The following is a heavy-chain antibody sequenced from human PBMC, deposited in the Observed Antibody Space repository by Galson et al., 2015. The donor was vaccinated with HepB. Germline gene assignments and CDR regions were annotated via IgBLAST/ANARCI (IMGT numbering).Heavy chain of an antibody. CDR3: AKDGPRLGMVPSDY. Sequence: SLRLSCAASGFTFSSYGMHWVRQAPGKGLEWVAVISYDGSNKYYADSVKDRFTISRDNSKNTLYLQMNSLRAEDTAVYYCAKDGPRLGMVPSDYWGQGTLVTVSS. CDR1: GFTFSSYG. J-gene: IGHJ4*02. CDR2: ISYDGSNK. V-gene: IGHV3-30*18. D-gene: IGHD3-16*01.